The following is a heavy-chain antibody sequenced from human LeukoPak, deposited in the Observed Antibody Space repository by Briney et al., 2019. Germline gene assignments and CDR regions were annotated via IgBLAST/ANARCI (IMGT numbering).Heavy chain of an antibody. D-gene: IGHD1-1*01. CDR3: ARVNINNWHSCDY. CDR1: GGSISSNNW. J-gene: IGHJ4*02. CDR2: IYHSGSP. V-gene: IGHV4-4*02. Sequence: TLXLTCAVSGGSISSNNWWGWVRQPPGQGLEWIGEIYHSGSPNYNPSLKSRVTISVDKSRNHFSLNLSSVTAADTAVYYCARVNINNWHSCDYWGQGTLVTVSS.